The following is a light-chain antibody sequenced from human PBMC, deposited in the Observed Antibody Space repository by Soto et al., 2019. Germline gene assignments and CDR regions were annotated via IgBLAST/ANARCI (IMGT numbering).Light chain of an antibody. Sequence: IQITQSPSTLSASVEDRVTITCRASQNINSWLAWYQQKPGKAPKFLIYDASSLESGVPSRFSGSGSGTEFTLTISSLQPDDFATYYCQHYNSYLWTFGQGTKVDIK. CDR3: QHYNSYLWT. CDR1: QNINSW. J-gene: IGKJ1*01. CDR2: DAS. V-gene: IGKV1-5*01.